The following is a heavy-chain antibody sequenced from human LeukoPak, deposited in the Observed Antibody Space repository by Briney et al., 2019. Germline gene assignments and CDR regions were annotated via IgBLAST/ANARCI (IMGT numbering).Heavy chain of an antibody. V-gene: IGHV3-48*02. CDR3: ARDGMVRGVIIWDAFDI. J-gene: IGHJ3*02. D-gene: IGHD3-10*01. CDR2: ISSSSSTI. CDR1: GFTFSSYS. Sequence: HPGGSLRLSCAASGFTFSSYSMNWDRQAPGKGLEWVSYISSSSSTIYYADSVKGRFTISRDNAKNSLYLQMNSLRDEDTAVYYCARDGMVRGVIIWDAFDIWGQGTMVTVSS.